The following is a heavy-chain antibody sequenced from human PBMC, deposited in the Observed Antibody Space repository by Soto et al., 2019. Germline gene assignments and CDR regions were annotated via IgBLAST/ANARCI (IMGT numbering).Heavy chain of an antibody. J-gene: IGHJ4*02. V-gene: IGHV1-69*01. CDR3: ARPRTVAATKGYDY. Sequence: QVQLVQSGAEVKKVGSSVKVSCKASGGTFSRYPIAWVRQAPGHGLEWMGQIIPIFGTISHAQNFQGRITITADEYTSTAYMELSSLRSEDTAVYYCARPRTVAATKGYDYWGQGTLVTVSS. D-gene: IGHD4-4*01. CDR2: IIPIFGTI. CDR1: GGTFSRYP.